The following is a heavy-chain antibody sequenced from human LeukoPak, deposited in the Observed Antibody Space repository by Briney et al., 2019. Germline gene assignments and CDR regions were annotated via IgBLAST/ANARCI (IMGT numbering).Heavy chain of an antibody. J-gene: IGHJ4*02. D-gene: IGHD3-3*01. CDR1: GGSISSSSYY. CDR3: ARGGPTYYDFWSGYRIDY. Sequence: PSETLSLTCTVSGGSISSSSYYWGWIRQPPGKGLEWIGSIYYSGSTYYNPSLKSRVTISVDTSRNQFSLKLSSVTAADTAVYYCARGGPTYYDFWSGYRIDYWGQGTLVTVSS. V-gene: IGHV4-39*01. CDR2: IYYSGST.